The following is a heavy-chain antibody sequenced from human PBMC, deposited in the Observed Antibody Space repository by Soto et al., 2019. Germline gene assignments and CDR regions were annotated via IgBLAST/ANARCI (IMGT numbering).Heavy chain of an antibody. CDR1: GFTFSSYA. CDR3: AKESYYDFWSGYYLEGFDY. J-gene: IGHJ4*02. Sequence: GGSLRLSCAASGFTFSSYAMSWVRQAPGKRLEWVSAISGSGGSTYYADSVKGRFTISRDNSKNTLYLQMNSLRAEDTAVYYCAKESYYDFWSGYYLEGFDYWGQGTLVTVSS. CDR2: ISGSGGST. D-gene: IGHD3-3*01. V-gene: IGHV3-23*01.